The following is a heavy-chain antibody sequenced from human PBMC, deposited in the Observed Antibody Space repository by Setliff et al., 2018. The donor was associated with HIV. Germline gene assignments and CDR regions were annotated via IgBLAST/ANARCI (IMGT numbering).Heavy chain of an antibody. V-gene: IGHV1-69*05. CDR3: ATSDYGDSLDFDY. Sequence: ASVKVSCKASGGTFSSYAISWVRQAPGQGLEWMGGIIPIFGTANYAQKFQGRVPITTDESTSTAYMALSSLRSEDTAVYYCATSDYGDSLDFDYWGQGTLVTVSS. CDR1: GGTFSSYA. J-gene: IGHJ4*02. D-gene: IGHD4-17*01. CDR2: IIPIFGTA.